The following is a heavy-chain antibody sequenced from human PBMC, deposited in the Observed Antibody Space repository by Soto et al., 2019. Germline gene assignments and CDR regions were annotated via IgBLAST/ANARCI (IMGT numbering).Heavy chain of an antibody. CDR3: ARDRRHGYFDY. CDR1: GFTFSSYA. Sequence: QVQLVESGGGVVQPGRSLRLSCAASGFTFSSYAMHWVRQAPGKGVEWVAVISYDGSNKYYADSVKGRFTISRDNSKNTLYLQMNSLRAEDTAVYYCARDRRHGYFDYWGQGTLVTVSS. J-gene: IGHJ4*02. CDR2: ISYDGSNK. V-gene: IGHV3-30-3*01.